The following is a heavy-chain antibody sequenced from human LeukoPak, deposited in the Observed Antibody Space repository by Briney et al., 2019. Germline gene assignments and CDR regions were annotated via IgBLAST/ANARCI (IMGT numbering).Heavy chain of an antibody. J-gene: IGHJ4*02. V-gene: IGHV3-69-1*01. CDR2: IGGDGIA. CDR3: AKDRANWAIDD. D-gene: IGHD3-16*01. Sequence: ETLSLTCAVYGGSFSGYYWSWVRQAPGKGLEWISYIGGDGIAFYADSVKGRFTTSKDDARKSMYLQMNSLRVEDTAVYYCAKDRANWAIDDWGQGTQVTVSS. CDR1: GGSFSGYY.